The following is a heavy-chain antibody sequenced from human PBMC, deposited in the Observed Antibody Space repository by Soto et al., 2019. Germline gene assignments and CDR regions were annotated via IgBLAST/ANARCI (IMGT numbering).Heavy chain of an antibody. J-gene: IGHJ6*02. V-gene: IGHV5-10-1*01. CDR3: ARQPHCSSTSCSGEAFYYGMDV. Sequence: GESLKISCKGSAYSFAIYWITWVRQVPGKGLEWIGRIDPSDSYTNYSPSFQGHVTISADKSISTAYLQWSSLKASDTAMYYCARQPHCSSTSCSGEAFYYGMDVWGQGTTVTVSS. CDR1: AYSFAIYW. CDR2: IDPSDSYT. D-gene: IGHD2-2*01.